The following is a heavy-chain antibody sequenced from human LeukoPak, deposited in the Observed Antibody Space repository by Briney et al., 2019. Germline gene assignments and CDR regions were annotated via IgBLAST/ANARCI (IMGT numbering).Heavy chain of an antibody. CDR2: ISYDGSNK. CDR1: GFTFSSYG. J-gene: IGHJ4*02. V-gene: IGHV3-30*18. Sequence: GGSLRLSCAASGFTFSSYGMHWVRQAPGKGLEWVAVISYDGSNKYYADSVKGRFTISRDNSKNTLYLQMNSLRAEDTAVYYCAKDDSSGYVIDYWGQGTLVTVSS. D-gene: IGHD3-22*01. CDR3: AKDDSSGYVIDY.